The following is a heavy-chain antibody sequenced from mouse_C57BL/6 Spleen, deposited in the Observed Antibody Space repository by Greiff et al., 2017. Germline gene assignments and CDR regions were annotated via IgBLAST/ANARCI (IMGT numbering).Heavy chain of an antibody. D-gene: IGHD2-3*01. Sequence: QVQLQQPGTELVKPGASVKMSCKASGYTFTSYWMHWVKQRPGQGLEWIGNINPSNGGTNYNEKFKSKATLTVDKSSSTAYMQLSSLTSEDSAVYYCARGGGWFSWFAYWGQGTLVTVSA. J-gene: IGHJ3*01. CDR3: ARGGGWFSWFAY. CDR1: GYTFTSYW. CDR2: INPSNGGT. V-gene: IGHV1-53*01.